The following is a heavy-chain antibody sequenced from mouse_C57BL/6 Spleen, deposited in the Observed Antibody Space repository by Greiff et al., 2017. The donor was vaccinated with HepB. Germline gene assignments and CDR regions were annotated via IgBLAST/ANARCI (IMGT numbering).Heavy chain of an antibody. Sequence: VKLQQPGAELVKPGASVKLSCKASGYTFTSYWMHWVKQRPGRGLEWIGRIDPNSGGTKYNEKFKSTATLTVDKPSSTAYMPLSSLTSEDSAVYNWARGGGNWGFWFADWGQGTLVTVSA. CDR2: IDPNSGGT. V-gene: IGHV1-72*01. CDR1: GYTFTSYW. CDR3: ARGGGNWGFWFAD. J-gene: IGHJ3*01. D-gene: IGHD4-1*01.